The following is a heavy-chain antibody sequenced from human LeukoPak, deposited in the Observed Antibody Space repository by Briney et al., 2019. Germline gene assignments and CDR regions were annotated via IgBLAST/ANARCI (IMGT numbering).Heavy chain of an antibody. D-gene: IGHD2-15*01. Sequence: GGSLRLSCTASGFTFSNYAMSWVRQAPGKGLEWVSTISGSDGSTYYADSVKSRFTISRDNSKNTLYLQMNSLRVEDTAIYYCAKGRGYCTGGSCYSDYWGQGTLVTVSS. CDR2: ISGSDGST. J-gene: IGHJ4*02. CDR1: GFTFSNYA. CDR3: AKGRGYCTGGSCYSDY. V-gene: IGHV3-23*01.